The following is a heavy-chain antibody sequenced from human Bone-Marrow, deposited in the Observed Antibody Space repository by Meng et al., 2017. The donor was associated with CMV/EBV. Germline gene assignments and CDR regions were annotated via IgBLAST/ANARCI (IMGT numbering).Heavy chain of an antibody. Sequence: SETLSLTCTVSGGSISSYYWSWIRQPPGKGLEWIGYIYYSGSTNYNPSLKSRVTISVDTSKNQFSLKLSSVTAADTAVYYCARGDTVVVPAAIENWFDPWGQGTLVTVSS. J-gene: IGHJ5*02. CDR2: IYYSGST. D-gene: IGHD2-2*02. V-gene: IGHV4-59*08. CDR1: GGSISSYY. CDR3: ARGDTVVVPAAIENWFDP.